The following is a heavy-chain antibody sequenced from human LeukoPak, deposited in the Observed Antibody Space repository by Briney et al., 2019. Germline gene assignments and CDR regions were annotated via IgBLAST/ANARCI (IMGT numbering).Heavy chain of an antibody. CDR1: GGSIIGYY. V-gene: IGHV4-34*01. CDR3: GRDTPSVGWYYYVRDV. Sequence: LSAALALTWAVGGGSIIGYYWRGRRAPPGKGLEWIGEINNSGSTNYNQNLKRRVTISIDTSKNKVSMKLSTVTAADTAVYYCGRDTPSVGWYYYVRDVWGQGTTVTVSS. CDR2: INNSGST. D-gene: IGHD6-19*01. J-gene: IGHJ6*02.